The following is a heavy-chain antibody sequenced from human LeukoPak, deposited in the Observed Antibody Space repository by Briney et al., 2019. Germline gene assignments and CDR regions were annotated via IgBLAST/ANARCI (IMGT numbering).Heavy chain of an antibody. D-gene: IGHD3-22*01. CDR3: AKEVHDSSGYSADY. CDR2: IGGRADYT. J-gene: IGHJ4*02. V-gene: IGHV3-23*01. Sequence: GGSLRLSCAASGFTFGSYPMSWVRQAPGKGLEWVSAIGGRADYTYYVGSVKGRFTISRDNSKNTLYLQMYSLRAEDTAVYYCAKEVHDSSGYSADYWGQGTLVTVSS. CDR1: GFTFGSYP.